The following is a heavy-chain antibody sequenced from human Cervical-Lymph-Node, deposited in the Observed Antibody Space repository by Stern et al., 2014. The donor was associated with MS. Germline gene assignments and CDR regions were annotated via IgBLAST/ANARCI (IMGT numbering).Heavy chain of an antibody. Sequence: QVQLVQSGPEVKRPGSSVKVSCRASGGSFSNAAINWVRQAPGQGPEWMGRIIPIICGSNYAQKFQGRITIVADKSTDTTYMELTNLTSDDTAVYYCARDLNDWGQGTLVAVSS. CDR2: IIPIICGS. CDR1: GGSFSNAA. J-gene: IGHJ4*01. D-gene: IGHD1-1*01. V-gene: IGHV1-69*09. CDR3: ARDLND.